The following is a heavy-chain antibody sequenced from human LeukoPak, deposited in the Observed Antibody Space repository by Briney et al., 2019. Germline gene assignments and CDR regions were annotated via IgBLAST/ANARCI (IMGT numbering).Heavy chain of an antibody. CDR3: ASWEQIFGVDNNDWYFDL. J-gene: IGHJ2*01. Sequence: GGSLRLSCAASGFTVSSNYMSWVRQAPGKGLEWVSYIRSSSSNIYYADSVKGRFTISRDNAKNTVYMQMKSLRAEDTAVYYCASWEQIFGVDNNDWYFDLWGRGTLVTVSS. CDR2: IRSSSSNI. D-gene: IGHD3-3*01. CDR1: GFTVSSNY. V-gene: IGHV3-48*01.